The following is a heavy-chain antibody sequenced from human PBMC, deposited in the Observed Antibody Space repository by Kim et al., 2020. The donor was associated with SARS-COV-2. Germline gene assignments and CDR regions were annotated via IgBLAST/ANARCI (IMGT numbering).Heavy chain of an antibody. CDR2: ISYDGSNK. D-gene: IGHD3-10*01. J-gene: IGHJ6*02. CDR3: AKAPLLWFGELNYYYYGMDD. V-gene: IGHV3-30*18. Sequence: GGSLRLSCAASGFTFSSYGMHWVRQAPGKGLEWVAVISYDGSNKYYADSVKGRFTISRDNSKNTLYLQMNSLRAEDTAVYYCAKAPLLWFGELNYYYYGMDDWGQGATVTVSS. CDR1: GFTFSSYG.